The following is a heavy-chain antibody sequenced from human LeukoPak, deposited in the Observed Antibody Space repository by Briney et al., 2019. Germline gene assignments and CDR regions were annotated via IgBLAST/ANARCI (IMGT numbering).Heavy chain of an antibody. CDR3: ARGHYDSSGYNYFDY. CDR2: IYYSGST. J-gene: IGHJ4*02. V-gene: IGHV4-39*07. Sequence: SETLSLTCTVSGGSISSSSYYWGGIRQPPGKGLEGIGSIYYSGSTYYNPSLKRRVTISVETSKNQFSLKLSSVTATDPAVYYCARGHYDSSGYNYFDYWGQGTLVTVSS. CDR1: GGSISSSSYY. D-gene: IGHD3-22*01.